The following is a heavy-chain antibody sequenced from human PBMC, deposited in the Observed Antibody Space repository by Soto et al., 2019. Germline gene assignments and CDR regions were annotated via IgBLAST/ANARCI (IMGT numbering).Heavy chain of an antibody. CDR1: GFTFSSYA. D-gene: IGHD2-15*01. Sequence: EVQLLESGGGLVQPGGSLRLSCAASGFTFSSYAMSWVRQAPGKGLEWVSAISGSGGSTYYADSVKGRFTISRDNSKNTLYVQMNSRRAEDTDVYYCAKDYTKYCSGGSCYRFMFDYWGQGTLVTVSS. J-gene: IGHJ4*02. V-gene: IGHV3-23*01. CDR3: AKDYTKYCSGGSCYRFMFDY. CDR2: ISGSGGST.